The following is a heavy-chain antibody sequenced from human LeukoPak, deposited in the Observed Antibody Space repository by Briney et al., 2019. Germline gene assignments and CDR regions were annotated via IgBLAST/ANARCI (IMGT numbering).Heavy chain of an antibody. J-gene: IGHJ4*02. Sequence: ASVKVSCTDAGDSLNGGYLHWMRQAPGQGLEWMGWINPNSGGTNYAQKFQGRVTMTRDTSISTAYMELSRLRSDDTAVCPCASWMATVTPPHYGGQGTLVTVSS. CDR3: ASWMATVTPPHY. D-gene: IGHD4-23*01. CDR2: INPNSGGT. CDR1: GDSLNGGY. V-gene: IGHV1-2*02.